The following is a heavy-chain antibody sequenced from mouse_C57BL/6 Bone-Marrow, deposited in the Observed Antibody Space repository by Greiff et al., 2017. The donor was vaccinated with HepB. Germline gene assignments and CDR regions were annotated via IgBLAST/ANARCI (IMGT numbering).Heavy chain of an antibody. CDR2: IYPGGGYT. Sequence: QVQLKESGAELVRPGTSVKMSCKASGYTFTNYWIGWAKQRPGHGLEWIGDIYPGGGYTNYNEKFKGKATLTADKSSSTAYMQFSSLTSEDSAIYYCARSVGNYFDYWGQGTTLTVSS. CDR3: ARSVGNYFDY. J-gene: IGHJ2*01. CDR1: GYTFTNYW. V-gene: IGHV1-63*01. D-gene: IGHD1-1*02.